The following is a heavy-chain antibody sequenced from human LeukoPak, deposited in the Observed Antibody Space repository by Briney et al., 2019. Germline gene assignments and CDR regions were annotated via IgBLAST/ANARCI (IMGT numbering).Heavy chain of an antibody. V-gene: IGHV4-34*01. J-gene: IGHJ3*02. CDR1: GGSFSGYY. Sequence: PSETLSLTCAVYGGSFSGYYWSWIRQPPGKGLEWIGEINHSGSTNYNPSLKSRVTISVDTSKNQFSLKLSSVTAADTAVYYCARGSTTKGDAFDIWGQGTMVTVSS. CDR3: ARGSTTKGDAFDI. D-gene: IGHD5-12*01. CDR2: INHSGST.